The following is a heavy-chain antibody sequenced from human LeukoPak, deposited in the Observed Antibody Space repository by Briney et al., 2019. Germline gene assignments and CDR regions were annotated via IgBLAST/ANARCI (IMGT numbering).Heavy chain of an antibody. CDR2: IRGSGTTK. Sequence: GGSLRLSCAASGFSFSRFTMNWVRQDPGKGLEWVSYIRGSGTTKYYADSVKGRFTISRDNSKNTLYLQMNSLRAEDTAVYYCAKDRSHYDFWSGYLSFDYWGQGTLVTVSS. CDR1: GFSFSRFT. V-gene: IGHV3-23*01. CDR3: AKDRSHYDFWSGYLSFDY. J-gene: IGHJ4*02. D-gene: IGHD3-3*01.